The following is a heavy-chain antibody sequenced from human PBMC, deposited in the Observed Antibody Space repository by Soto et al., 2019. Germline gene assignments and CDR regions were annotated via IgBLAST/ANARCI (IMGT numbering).Heavy chain of an antibody. Sequence: EMQLVESGGGLVQPGGSLRLSCAASGFIFSNYWMNWVRQAPGKGLEWVANIKQDGSETYYVDSVKGRFTISRDNAKNSLYLQMNSLRAEDTAVYYSARNARTLGVWGKGTTVTVSS. D-gene: IGHD1-1*01. CDR2: IKQDGSET. CDR1: GFIFSNYW. V-gene: IGHV3-7*01. CDR3: ARNARTLGV. J-gene: IGHJ6*04.